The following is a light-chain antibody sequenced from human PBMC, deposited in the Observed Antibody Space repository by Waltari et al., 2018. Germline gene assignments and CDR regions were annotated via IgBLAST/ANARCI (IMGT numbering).Light chain of an antibody. CDR1: QRVSRA. V-gene: IGKV3-20*01. J-gene: IGKJ1*01. CDR3: QHYLRLPVT. Sequence: EIVLTQSPGTLSLSLGERATLSCRASQRVSRALTWYQQKPGHAPRLLIYGASTRATGIPDRFSGSGSGTDFSLTISRLEPDDFAVYYCQHYLRLPVTFGQGTTVEI. CDR2: GAS.